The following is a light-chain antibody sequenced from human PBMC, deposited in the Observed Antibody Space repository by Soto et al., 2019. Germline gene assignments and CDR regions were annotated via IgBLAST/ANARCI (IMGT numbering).Light chain of an antibody. J-gene: IGKJ1*01. Sequence: EIVLTPSPGTLSLSPVERATLSCRASQSVSNNYLAWYQQKPGQAPRLLIYGTSSRATGIPDRFSGSGSGTDFTLTISRLEPEDFALYYCQHYGSSPRTFGQGTKVDIK. CDR2: GTS. CDR1: QSVSNNY. V-gene: IGKV3-20*01. CDR3: QHYGSSPRT.